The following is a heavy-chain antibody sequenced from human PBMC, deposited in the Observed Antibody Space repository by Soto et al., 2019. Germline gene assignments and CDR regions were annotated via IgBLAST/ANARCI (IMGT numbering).Heavy chain of an antibody. D-gene: IGHD3-10*01. V-gene: IGHV3-30*18. CDR1: GFTFSSYG. J-gene: IGHJ4*02. CDR3: AKAGGGFGEFVHH. Sequence: PGGSLRLSCAASGFTFSSYGMHWVRQAPGKGLEWVTGILYDGSDKYYADSVKGRFTISRENSKNTLYLQMNSLRTEDSAVYYCAKAGGGFGEFVHHWGQGTPVTVSS. CDR2: ILYDGSDK.